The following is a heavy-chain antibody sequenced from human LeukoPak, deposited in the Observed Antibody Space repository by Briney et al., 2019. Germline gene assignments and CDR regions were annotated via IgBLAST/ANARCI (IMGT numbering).Heavy chain of an antibody. CDR3: ARGGRFCSTTNCYAAY. CDR1: GYSFTSYW. CDR2: ICPGDSDT. V-gene: IGHV5-51*01. D-gene: IGHD2-2*01. Sequence: GESLKISCKGSGYSFTSYWIGWVRQMPGKGLEWMGIICPGDSDTRYSPSFQGQVTISADKSIDTAYLQWSSLKALDAAIYYCARGGRFCSTTNCYAAYWGRGTLVSVSS. J-gene: IGHJ4*02.